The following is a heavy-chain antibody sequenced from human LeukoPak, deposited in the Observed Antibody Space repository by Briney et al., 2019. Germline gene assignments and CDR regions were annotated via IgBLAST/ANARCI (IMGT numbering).Heavy chain of an antibody. J-gene: IGHJ4*02. CDR1: GYTFTGYY. CDR2: INPNSGGT. D-gene: IGHD6-19*01. V-gene: IGHV1-2*06. Sequence: ASVKVSCKASGYTFTGYYMHWVRQAPGQGLEWMGRINPNSGGTNYAQKFQGRVTMTRDTSISTAYMELSRLRSDDTAVYYYARVLGEQWLVDPYYFDYWGQGTLVTVSS. CDR3: ARVLGEQWLVDPYYFDY.